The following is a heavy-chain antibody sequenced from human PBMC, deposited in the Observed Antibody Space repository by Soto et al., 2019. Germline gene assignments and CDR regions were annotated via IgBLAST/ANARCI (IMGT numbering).Heavy chain of an antibody. CDR3: ARAASKYSSGWFDY. D-gene: IGHD6-19*01. CDR1: GYTFTGYY. Sequence: ASVKVSCKASGYTFTGYYMHWVRQAPGQGLEWMGWINPNSGGTNYAQKFQGWVTMTRDTSISTAYMELSRLRSDDTAAYYCARAASKYSSGWFDYWGQGTLVTVSS. V-gene: IGHV1-2*04. J-gene: IGHJ4*02. CDR2: INPNSGGT.